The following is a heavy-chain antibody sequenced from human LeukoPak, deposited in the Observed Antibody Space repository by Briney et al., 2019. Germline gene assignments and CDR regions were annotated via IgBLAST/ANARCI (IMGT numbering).Heavy chain of an antibody. CDR3: AVTIEATADY. D-gene: IGHD1-14*01. CDR1: GFTFSSYS. Sequence: GGSLRLSCAVPGFTFSSYSMNWVRQAPGKGLEWVSSISSSSSYIYYADSVKGRFTISRDNAKNSLYLQMNSLRAEDTAVYYCAVTIEATADYWGQGTLVTVSS. CDR2: ISSSSSYI. V-gene: IGHV3-21*01. J-gene: IGHJ4*02.